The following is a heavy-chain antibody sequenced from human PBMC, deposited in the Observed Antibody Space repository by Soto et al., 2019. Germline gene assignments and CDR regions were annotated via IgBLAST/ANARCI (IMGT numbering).Heavy chain of an antibody. J-gene: IGHJ6*02. CDR1: GGTFSSYA. Sequence: QVQLVQSGAEVKKPGSSVKVSCKASGGTFSSYAISWVRQAPGQGLEWMGGIIPIFGTANYAKKFQGRVTITADESTSTDYMELSSLRSEDTAVYYCAGATFDYGDYVVSYYYGMDVWGQGTTVTVSS. D-gene: IGHD4-17*01. CDR2: IIPIFGTA. CDR3: AGATFDYGDYVVSYYYGMDV. V-gene: IGHV1-69*01.